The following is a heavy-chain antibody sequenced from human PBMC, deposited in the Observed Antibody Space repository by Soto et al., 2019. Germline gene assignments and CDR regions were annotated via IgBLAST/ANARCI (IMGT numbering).Heavy chain of an antibody. Sequence: GASVKVSCKASGYTFTSYGISWVRQAPGQGLEWMGWISAYNGNTNYAQKLQGRVTMTTDTSTSTAYMEPRSLRSDDTAVYYCAREGSIAARHYYYYGMDVWGQGTTVTVSS. D-gene: IGHD6-6*01. CDR1: GYTFTSYG. CDR3: AREGSIAARHYYYYGMDV. CDR2: ISAYNGNT. V-gene: IGHV1-18*01. J-gene: IGHJ6*02.